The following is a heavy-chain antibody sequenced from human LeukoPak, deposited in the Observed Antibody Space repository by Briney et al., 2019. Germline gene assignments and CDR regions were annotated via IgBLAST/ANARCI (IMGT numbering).Heavy chain of an antibody. Sequence: GGSLRLSCAASGFTFSSYAMSWVRQAPGKGLEWVSAISGSGGSTYYADSVKGRFTISRGNSKNTLYLQMNSLRAEDTAVYYCARYCSSTSCYGQWCYYYGMDVWGQGTTVTVSS. D-gene: IGHD2-2*01. CDR3: ARYCSSTSCYGQWCYYYGMDV. CDR1: GFTFSSYA. CDR2: ISGSGGST. J-gene: IGHJ6*02. V-gene: IGHV3-23*01.